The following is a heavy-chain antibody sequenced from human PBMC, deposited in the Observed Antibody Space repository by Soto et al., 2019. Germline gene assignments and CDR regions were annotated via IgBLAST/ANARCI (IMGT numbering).Heavy chain of an antibody. CDR3: ARGRDYGGNRPLYYYYGMDV. J-gene: IGHJ6*02. CDR2: INPSGGST. Sequence: QVQLVQSGAEEKKPGASVKVSCKASGYTFTSYYMHWVRQALGQGLEWMGIINPSGGSTSYAQKFQGRVTMTRDTSTSTVYMELSSLRSEDTAVYYCARGRDYGGNRPLYYYYGMDVWGQGTTVTVSS. V-gene: IGHV1-46*01. CDR1: GYTFTSYY. D-gene: IGHD4-17*01.